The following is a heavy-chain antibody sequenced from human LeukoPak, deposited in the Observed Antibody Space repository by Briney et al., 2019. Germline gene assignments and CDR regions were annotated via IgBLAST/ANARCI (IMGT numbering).Heavy chain of an antibody. J-gene: IGHJ4*02. CDR2: ISSSSSTI. D-gene: IGHD6-13*01. V-gene: IGHV3-48*01. Sequence: GGSLRLSCAASGFTFSSYSMNWVRQAPGKGLEWVSYISSSSSTIYYADSVKGRFTISRDNAKNSLYLQMNSLRAEDTAVYYCARGKGGYSSSWYIDYWGQGTLVTVSS. CDR3: ARGKGGYSSSWYIDY. CDR1: GFTFSSYS.